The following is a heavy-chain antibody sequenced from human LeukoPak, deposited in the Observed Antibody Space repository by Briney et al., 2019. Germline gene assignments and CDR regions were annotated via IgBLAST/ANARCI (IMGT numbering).Heavy chain of an antibody. D-gene: IGHD3-22*01. J-gene: IGHJ4*02. V-gene: IGHV4-59*01. CDR3: ARATYYYDSSGYYRSAFDY. CDR1: GGSISSYY. CDR2: IYYSGNT. Sequence: SETLSLTCSVSGGSISSYYWSWIRQPPGKGLEWIGYIYYSGNTNYNPSLKSRVTISVDTSKNQFSLKLSSLAAADTAVYYCARATYYYDSSGYYRSAFDYWGQGTLVTVSS.